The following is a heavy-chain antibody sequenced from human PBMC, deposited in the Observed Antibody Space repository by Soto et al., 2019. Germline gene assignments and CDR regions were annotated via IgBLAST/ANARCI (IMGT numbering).Heavy chain of an antibody. V-gene: IGHV1-2*02. Sequence: GASVKVSCKASGYTFTGYYMHWVRQAPGQGLEWMGWINPNSGGTNYAQKFQGRVTMTRDTSISTAYMELSRLRSDDTAVYYCARVPAFWSGYPQFDYWGQGTLVTVSS. CDR1: GYTFTGYY. D-gene: IGHD3-3*01. CDR2: INPNSGGT. CDR3: ARVPAFWSGYPQFDY. J-gene: IGHJ4*02.